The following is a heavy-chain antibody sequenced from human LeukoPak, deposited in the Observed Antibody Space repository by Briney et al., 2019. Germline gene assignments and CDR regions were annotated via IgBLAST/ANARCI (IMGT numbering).Heavy chain of an antibody. Sequence: GGSLRLSCVASGFTLSNAWMSWVRQAPGKGLEWVGRIKSKISGGTTGYAAPVKGRFTISRDDSKNTLYLQVNSLKTEDTAVYYCTTDAPYYYGSGTKTDAFDLWGQGTMVTVSS. CDR3: TTDAPYYYGSGTKTDAFDL. CDR1: GFTLSNAW. CDR2: IKSKISGGTT. J-gene: IGHJ3*01. D-gene: IGHD3-10*01. V-gene: IGHV3-15*01.